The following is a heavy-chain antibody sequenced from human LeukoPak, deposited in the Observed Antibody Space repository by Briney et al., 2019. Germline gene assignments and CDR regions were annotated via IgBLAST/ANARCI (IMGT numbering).Heavy chain of an antibody. V-gene: IGHV3-21*01. CDR1: GFPFSSFA. Sequence: PGGSRSLSCAASGFPFSSFAMNWVRQAPGKGLEWVSSISGSSSNIYYADSVKGRFTISRDNAKNSLYLQMNSLRAEDTAVYYCASRRWELNWFDPWGQGTLVTVSS. CDR2: ISGSSSNI. J-gene: IGHJ5*02. D-gene: IGHD1-26*01. CDR3: ASRRWELNWFDP.